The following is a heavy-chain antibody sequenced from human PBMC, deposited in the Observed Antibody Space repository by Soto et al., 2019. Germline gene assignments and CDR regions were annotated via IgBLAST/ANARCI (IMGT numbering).Heavy chain of an antibody. V-gene: IGHV1-69*01. J-gene: IGHJ6*02. CDR3: ARGGRWGYYYGKGV. CDR1: GGTFSSYA. D-gene: IGHD1-26*01. Sequence: QVQLVQSGAEVKKPGSSVKVSCKASGGTFSSYAISWVRQAPGQGLEWMGGIIPIFGTANYAQKFQGRVTIPADEYTRPAYMELSSLRSEGTALYYCARGGRWGYYYGKGVWGQGPKVTVSS. CDR2: IIPIFGTA.